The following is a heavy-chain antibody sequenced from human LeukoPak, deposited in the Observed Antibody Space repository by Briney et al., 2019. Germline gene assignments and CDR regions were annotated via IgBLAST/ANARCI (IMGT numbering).Heavy chain of an antibody. CDR2: ISSSSSYI. CDR1: GFTFSSYS. CDR3: ARVGDPWYFDY. D-gene: IGHD2-21*02. Sequence: GGSLRLSCAASGFTFSSYSMNWVRQAPGKGLEWVSSISSSSSYIRYADSVKGRFTISRDNAKNSLYLQMNSLRAEDTAVYYCARVGDPWYFDYWGQGTLVTVSS. V-gene: IGHV3-21*01. J-gene: IGHJ4*02.